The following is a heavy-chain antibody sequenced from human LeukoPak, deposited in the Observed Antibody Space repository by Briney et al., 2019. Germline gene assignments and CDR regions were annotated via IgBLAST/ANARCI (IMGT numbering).Heavy chain of an antibody. CDR1: GGSISSGSYY. Sequence: KPSETLSLTCTVPGGSISSGSYYWGWIRQPPGKGLEWIGNIYYSGSTYYNPSLKSRLTTSVDTSKNEFSLKLTSVTAADAAVYSCARDFSGAFDIWGQGTMVTVSS. D-gene: IGHD3-3*01. CDR3: ARDFSGAFDI. V-gene: IGHV4-39*07. CDR2: IYYSGST. J-gene: IGHJ3*02.